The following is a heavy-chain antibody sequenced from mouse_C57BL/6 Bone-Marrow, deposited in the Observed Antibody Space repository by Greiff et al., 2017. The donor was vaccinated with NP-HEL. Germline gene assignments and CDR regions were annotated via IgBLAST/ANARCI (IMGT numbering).Heavy chain of an antibody. CDR2: IYPRSGNT. D-gene: IGHD1-1*01. J-gene: IGHJ2*01. CDR1: GYTFTSYG. V-gene: IGHV1-81*01. Sequence: QVQLQQSGAELARPGASVKLSCKASGYTFTSYGISWVKQRTGQGLEWIGEIYPRSGNTYYNEKFKGKATLTADKSSSTAYMEIRSLTSEDSAVYFCAHYGSSFDYWGQGTTLTVSS. CDR3: AHYGSSFDY.